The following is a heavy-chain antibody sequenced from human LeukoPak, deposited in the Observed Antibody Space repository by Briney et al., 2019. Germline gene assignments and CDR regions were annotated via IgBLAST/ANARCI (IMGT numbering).Heavy chain of an antibody. CDR1: GFTFSSYW. V-gene: IGHV3-7*01. CDR2: IKQDGSEK. J-gene: IGHJ3*02. D-gene: IGHD6-19*01. CDR3: ARDCGSGRHDAFDI. Sequence: GGSLRLSCAASGFTFSSYWMSWVRQAPGKGLEWVANIKQDGSEKYYVDSVKGRFTISRDNAKNSLYLQMNSLRAEDTAVYYCARDCGSGRHDAFDIWGQGTMVTVSS.